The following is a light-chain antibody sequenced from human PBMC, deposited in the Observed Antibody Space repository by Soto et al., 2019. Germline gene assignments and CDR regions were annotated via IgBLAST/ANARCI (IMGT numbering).Light chain of an antibody. J-gene: IGLJ1*01. Sequence: QSALTQPASVSGSPGQSITISCTGTSSDVGDYNYVSWYQQHPGKAPKLMIYDVSNRPSGVSNRFSGSKSGNTASLTISGLQAEDEAGYYCGSYTSSNTHVFGTGTKLTVL. CDR3: GSYTSSNTHV. CDR2: DVS. V-gene: IGLV2-14*03. CDR1: SSDVGDYNY.